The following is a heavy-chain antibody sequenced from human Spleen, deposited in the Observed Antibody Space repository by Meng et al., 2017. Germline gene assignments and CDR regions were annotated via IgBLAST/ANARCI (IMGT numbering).Heavy chain of an antibody. D-gene: IGHD6-25*01. Sequence: KVSCKPSGYNFPDYYIHWVRRAPGQGLEWMGRINPKSGDTHYAQKFQARVTMTGDTSISTAYMELSGLRSDDTAMYYCARDEDISAAGKLFGDYWGQGTLVTVSS. J-gene: IGHJ4*02. CDR3: ARDEDISAAGKLFGDY. V-gene: IGHV1-2*06. CDR1: GYNFPDYY. CDR2: INPKSGDT.